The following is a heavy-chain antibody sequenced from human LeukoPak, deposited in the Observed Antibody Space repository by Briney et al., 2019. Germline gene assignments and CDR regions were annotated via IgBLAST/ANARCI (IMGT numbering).Heavy chain of an antibody. D-gene: IGHD3-10*01. CDR2: ISSSSYI. CDR1: GFTFSSFS. V-gene: IGHV3-21*01. CDR3: ARDHSGEYYYYYYMDV. Sequence: GGSLRLSCAASGFTFSSFSMNWVRQAPGKGLEWVSSISSSSYIYYADSVKGRFTISRDNAKNSLYLQMNSLRAEDTAVYYCARDHSGEYYYYYYMDVWGKGTTVTVSS. J-gene: IGHJ6*03.